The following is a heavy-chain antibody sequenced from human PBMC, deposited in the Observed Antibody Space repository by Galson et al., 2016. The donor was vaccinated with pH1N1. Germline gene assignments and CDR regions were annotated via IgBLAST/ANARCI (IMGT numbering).Heavy chain of an antibody. CDR1: GFTFSSYA. Sequence: SLRLSCAASGFTFSSYAMRWVRQAPGKGLEWVSHISGSGISTYYADSVKGRFTISRDNSKNTMYLQMNSLRAEDTAIYYCAKDLVRAVQIPESGINDYWGQGTLVTVSS. CDR3: AKDLVRAVQIPESGINDY. D-gene: IGHD6-13*01. V-gene: IGHV3-23*01. J-gene: IGHJ4*02. CDR2: ISGSGIST.